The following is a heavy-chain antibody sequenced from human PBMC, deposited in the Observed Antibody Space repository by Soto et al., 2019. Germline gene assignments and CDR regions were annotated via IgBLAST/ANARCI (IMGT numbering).Heavy chain of an antibody. V-gene: IGHV4-4*02. CDR3: ARGGDWKFDY. D-gene: IGHD2-21*02. Sequence: QVQLQESGPGLVKPSGTLSLTCAVAGDSITSDKWWSWVRQPPGKGLEWIGEIHHRKGSNCSPSLKSRITMSVEKSRNQLSLTVSSMTAADTAVYYCARGGDWKFDYWGQGSLVTVSS. CDR2: IHHRKGS. J-gene: IGHJ4*02. CDR1: GDSITSDKW.